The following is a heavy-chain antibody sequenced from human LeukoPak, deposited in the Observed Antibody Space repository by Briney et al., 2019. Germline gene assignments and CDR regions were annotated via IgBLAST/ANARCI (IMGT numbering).Heavy chain of an antibody. D-gene: IGHD3-16*01. CDR2: ISTSGSTI. CDR1: GFTFRGYE. Sequence: PVGSLRLSCAASGFTFRGYEMNWVRQAPGKGLEWVSFISTSGSTIYYADSVKGRFTISRDNAKKSLYLQMNSLRAEDTAVYYCAREVFGLLWGQGTLVTVSS. V-gene: IGHV3-48*03. CDR3: AREVFGLL. J-gene: IGHJ4*02.